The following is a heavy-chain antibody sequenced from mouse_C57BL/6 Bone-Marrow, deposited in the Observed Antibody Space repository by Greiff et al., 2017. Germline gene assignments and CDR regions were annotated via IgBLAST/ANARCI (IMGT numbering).Heavy chain of an antibody. Sequence: EVMLVESGGGLVQPGGSLKLSCAASGFTFSDYGMAWVRQAPRKGPEWVAFISNLAYSIYYADTVTGRFTLSRENAKNTLYLEMRSLRSEDTAMYYCARRVVVAPYWYFDVWGTGTTVTVSS. V-gene: IGHV5-15*04. D-gene: IGHD1-1*01. CDR1: GFTFSDYG. CDR3: ARRVVVAPYWYFDV. J-gene: IGHJ1*03. CDR2: ISNLAYSI.